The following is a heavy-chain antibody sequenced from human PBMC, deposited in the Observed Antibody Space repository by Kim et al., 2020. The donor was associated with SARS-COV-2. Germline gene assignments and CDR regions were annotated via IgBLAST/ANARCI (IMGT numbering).Heavy chain of an antibody. CDR3: ARHRGSRTPFDV. V-gene: IGHV5-51*01. CDR2: VYPGDSEP. CDR1: GYTSTGYW. D-gene: IGHD1-26*01. J-gene: IGHJ3*01. Sequence: GESLKISCQGSGYTSTGYWIAWVRQMPGKGLEWMGTVYPGDSEPKYSPSFRGHVTISADKSIKTAYLQRASLKASASAQYYCARHRGSRTPFDVWGQGT.